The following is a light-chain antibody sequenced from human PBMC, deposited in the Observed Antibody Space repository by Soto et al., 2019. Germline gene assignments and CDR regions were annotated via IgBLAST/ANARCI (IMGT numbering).Light chain of an antibody. CDR2: AAY. Sequence: DIQMTQSPSSLSASVGDRVTITCRASQTISTSLYWYQQKQGKAPKLLIYAAYSLQSGVQSSFSGSGSGTDFTLTISSLQTEYFSSYSCQQSYTVPVTFGQGTRVEV. J-gene: IGKJ1*01. V-gene: IGKV1-39*01. CDR1: QTISTS. CDR3: QQSYTVPVT.